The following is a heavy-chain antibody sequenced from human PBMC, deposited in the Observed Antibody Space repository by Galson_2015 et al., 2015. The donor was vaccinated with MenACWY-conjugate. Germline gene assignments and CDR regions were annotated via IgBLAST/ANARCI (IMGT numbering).Heavy chain of an antibody. J-gene: IGHJ4*02. D-gene: IGHD6-19*01. CDR2: ISHDGSAT. Sequence: SLRLSCAASGFTSSSYWMHWVRQAPGKGLVWVSRISHDGSATSYADPVKGRFTVSRDNAKNTLYLQMDSLSADDTAVYYCARSVSGWYGNFDYWAREPWSPSPQ. CDR1: GFTSSSYW. V-gene: IGHV3-74*01. CDR3: ARSVSGWYGNFDY.